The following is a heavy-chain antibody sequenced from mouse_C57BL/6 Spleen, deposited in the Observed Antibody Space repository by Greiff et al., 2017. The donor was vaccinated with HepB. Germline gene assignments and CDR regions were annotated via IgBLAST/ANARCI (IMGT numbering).Heavy chain of an antibody. Sequence: QVHVKQSGTELVKPGASVKLSCKASGYTFTSYWMHWVKQRPGQGLEWIGNINPSNGGTNYNEKFKSKATLTVDKSSSTAYMQLSSLTSEDSAVYYCARWSVSSPFDYWGQGTTLTVSS. J-gene: IGHJ2*01. CDR3: ARWSVSSPFDY. D-gene: IGHD1-3*01. CDR2: INPSNGGT. CDR1: GYTFTSYW. V-gene: IGHV1-53*01.